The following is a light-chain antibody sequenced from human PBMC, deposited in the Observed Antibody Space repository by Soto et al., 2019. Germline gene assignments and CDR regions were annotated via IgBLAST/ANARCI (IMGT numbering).Light chain of an antibody. Sequence: EIVLTQSPATLSLSPGERATLSCRASQSLNIYLAWFQQKPGQPPRLLIYDASNRATGIPARFSGSGSGTDFTLTISSLEPADFAVYYCQQRRDWPLTFGGGTKVEIK. V-gene: IGKV3-11*01. CDR2: DAS. J-gene: IGKJ4*01. CDR1: QSLNIY. CDR3: QQRRDWPLT.